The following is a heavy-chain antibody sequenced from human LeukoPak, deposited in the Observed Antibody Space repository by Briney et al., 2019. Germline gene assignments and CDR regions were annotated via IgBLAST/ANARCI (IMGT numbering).Heavy chain of an antibody. Sequence: QPGGSLRLSCAASGFTFSNYAMSWVRQAPGRGLEWVSGIGGRGVSTHYADSVKGRFTISRDSSKNTLYLQMNSLRAEDTAIYYCAKVFQYYYESSGYTVTLGFQHWGQGTLVTVSS. CDR2: IGGRGVST. CDR3: AKVFQYYYESSGYTVTLGFQH. CDR1: GFTFSNYA. V-gene: IGHV3-23*01. D-gene: IGHD3-22*01. J-gene: IGHJ1*01.